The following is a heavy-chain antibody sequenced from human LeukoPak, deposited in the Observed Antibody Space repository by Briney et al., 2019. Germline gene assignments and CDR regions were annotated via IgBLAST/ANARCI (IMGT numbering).Heavy chain of an antibody. CDR3: ARILRYFDWSRNYYYYYMDV. CDR2: ISDAGAHT. Sequence: GGSLRLSCAASGFTFSNYWMHWVRQAPGKGLVWVSRISDAGAHTFYADSVKGRFAMSRDNAKNTLYLQMNSLRAEDTAVYYCARILRYFDWSRNYYYYYMDVWGKGTTVTVSS. CDR1: GFTFSNYW. D-gene: IGHD3-9*01. J-gene: IGHJ6*03. V-gene: IGHV3-74*01.